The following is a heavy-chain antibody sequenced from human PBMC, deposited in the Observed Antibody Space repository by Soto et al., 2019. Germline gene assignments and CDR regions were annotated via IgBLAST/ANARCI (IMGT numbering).Heavy chain of an antibody. CDR3: ARCYCSAGSCFTCWHFDL. J-gene: IGHJ2*01. CDR2: ISGENGDT. D-gene: IGHD2-15*01. Sequence: QVQVVQSGAEVKKPGASVKVACKASGYTFTTFGMSWVRQAPGQGLEWMGWISGENGDTNSAQRFQDRVTMTTDTSTNTAYMELRSLTSDDTAVYSCARCYCSAGSCFTCWHFDLWGRGTLVTVSS. CDR1: GYTFTTFG. V-gene: IGHV1-18*01.